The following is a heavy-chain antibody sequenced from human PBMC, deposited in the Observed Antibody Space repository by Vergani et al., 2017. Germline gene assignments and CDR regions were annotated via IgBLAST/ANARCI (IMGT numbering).Heavy chain of an antibody. CDR2: INSDGSST. D-gene: IGHD6-13*01. CDR3: ASSLYSSSWNDAFDI. J-gene: IGHJ3*02. V-gene: IGHV3-74*01. Sequence: EVQLVESGGGLVQPGGSLRLSCAASGFTFSSYWMHCVRQAPGKVLVWVSRINSDGSSTSYADSVKGRFTISRDNAKNTLYLQMNSLRAEDTAVYYCASSLYSSSWNDAFDIWGQGTMVTVSS. CDR1: GFTFSSYW.